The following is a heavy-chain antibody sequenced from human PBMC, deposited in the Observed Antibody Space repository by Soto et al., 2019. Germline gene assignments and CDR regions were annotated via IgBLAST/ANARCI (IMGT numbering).Heavy chain of an antibody. J-gene: IGHJ2*01. CDR3: AKGLDARWYFDL. CDR2: INGNGLNT. V-gene: IGHV3-23*01. Sequence: EVHLLESGGGLVQPGGSLRLSCAASGFIFSSFFMAWVRQAPGKGLEWVSAINGNGLNTYYADSVKGRFTISRDNSKNTLYLQMNSLRAEDTAVYYCAKGLDARWYFDLWGRGTLVTVSS. D-gene: IGHD3-9*01. CDR1: GFIFSSFF.